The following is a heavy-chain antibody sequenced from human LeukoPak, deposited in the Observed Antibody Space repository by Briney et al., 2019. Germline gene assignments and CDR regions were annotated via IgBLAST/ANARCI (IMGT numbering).Heavy chain of an antibody. J-gene: IGHJ6*02. Sequence: PSETLSLTCAVYGGSFSGYYWSWIRQPPGKGLEWIGEINHRGRTNCNPSLKSRVTISVDTSKNQFSLKLSSVTAADTAVYYCARDSGVGFSYYYYYGMDVWGQGTTVTVSS. V-gene: IGHV4-34*01. CDR2: INHRGRT. D-gene: IGHD2-15*01. CDR3: ARDSGVGFSYYYYYGMDV. CDR1: GGSFSGYY.